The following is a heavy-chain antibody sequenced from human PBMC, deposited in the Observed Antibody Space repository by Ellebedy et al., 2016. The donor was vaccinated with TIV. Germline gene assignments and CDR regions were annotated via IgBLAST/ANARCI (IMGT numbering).Heavy chain of an antibody. V-gene: IGHV3-74*01. J-gene: IGHJ6*02. D-gene: IGHD3-22*01. CDR3: ARGVSYYHDSSGYGTV. Sequence: GGSLRLSXAASGFTFSSYWMNWVRQAPGKGLVWVSRINSDGSDTNYADSVKGRFTIPRDNAENTLYLQMSGLRAEDTAVYYCARGVSYYHDSSGYGTVWGQGTTVTVSS. CDR2: INSDGSDT. CDR1: GFTFSSYW.